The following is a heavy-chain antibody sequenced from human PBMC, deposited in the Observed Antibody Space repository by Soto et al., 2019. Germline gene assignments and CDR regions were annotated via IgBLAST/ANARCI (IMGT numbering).Heavy chain of an antibody. Sequence: QVQLVESGGGVVQPGRSLRLSCAASGFTFSRYGMHWVRQAPGKGLEWVAVIWFDASNAYYADSVKGRFTISRDKSKNALYRQRNILRVEDTALYYCAGRYDGRSSLWGFDYLGQGTLVTVSS. CDR1: GFTFSRYG. J-gene: IGHJ4*02. CDR2: IWFDASNA. CDR3: AGRYDGRSSLWGFDY. D-gene: IGHD3-16*01. V-gene: IGHV3-33*01.